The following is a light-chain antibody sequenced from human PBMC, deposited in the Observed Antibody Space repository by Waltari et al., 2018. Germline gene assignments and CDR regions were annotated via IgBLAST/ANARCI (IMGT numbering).Light chain of an antibody. CDR2: KDI. CDR3: LSPDSGGTYWV. CDR1: APSPKH. Sequence: SHELTQPPSVSVPLGQLARNSCTGEAPSPKHVYWYQQKPGQSPVLIIYKDIERPSGTPERFSGSSSGTLVTLTISGVQAEDEADYYCLSPDSGGTYWVFGGGTKLTVL. V-gene: IGLV3-16*01. J-gene: IGLJ3*02.